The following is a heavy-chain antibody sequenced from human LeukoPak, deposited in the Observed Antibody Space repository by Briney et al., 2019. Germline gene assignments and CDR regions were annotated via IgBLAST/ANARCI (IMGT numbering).Heavy chain of an antibody. Sequence: GGSLRLSCAASGFTVSSNYMSWVRQAPGKGLEWVSYIRSSSSYTNYADSVKGRFTISRDNAKNSLYLQMNSLRAEDTAVYYCARVPPRYYGSGSYSGTFDYWGQGTLVTVSS. D-gene: IGHD3-10*01. V-gene: IGHV3-11*05. J-gene: IGHJ4*02. CDR2: IRSSSSYT. CDR3: ARVPPRYYGSGSYSGTFDY. CDR1: GFTVSSNY.